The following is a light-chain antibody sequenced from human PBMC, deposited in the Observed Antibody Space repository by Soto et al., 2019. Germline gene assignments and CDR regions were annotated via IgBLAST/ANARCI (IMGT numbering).Light chain of an antibody. Sequence: DIQMTQSPSTLSASVGDRVTITCRASQSISSWLAWYQQKPWKAPKLLIYDASSLESGVPSRFSGSGSGPEFTLNISSLQPDDFATYYCQQYNSYWTFGQGTKVEIK. CDR3: QQYNSYWT. CDR1: QSISSW. V-gene: IGKV1-5*01. J-gene: IGKJ1*01. CDR2: DAS.